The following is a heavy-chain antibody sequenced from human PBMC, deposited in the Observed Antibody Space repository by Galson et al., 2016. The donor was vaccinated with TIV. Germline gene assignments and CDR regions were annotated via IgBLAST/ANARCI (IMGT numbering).Heavy chain of an antibody. CDR2: ISYYGSDK. J-gene: IGHJ4*02. D-gene: IGHD3-10*01. Sequence: SLRLSCAASGFAFSTYAMHWVRQAPGKGLEWVALISYYGSDKYYADSVKGRFTISRDNSKNTLYLQMNNLRAEDTAVYYCARASFGSGTYYHYFDFWGPGILVTVSS. V-gene: IGHV3-30-3*01. CDR1: GFAFSTYA. CDR3: ARASFGSGTYYHYFDF.